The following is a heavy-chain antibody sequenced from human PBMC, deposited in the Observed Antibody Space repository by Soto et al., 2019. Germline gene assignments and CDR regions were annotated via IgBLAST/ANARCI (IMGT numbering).Heavy chain of an antibody. CDR2: INPGNRIT. Sequence: ASLKGSWKTAGLGLTVYFVDWVRQAPGQGLEWMGAINPGNRITNYTLKFQGRVAMTRDTSTNTVYLELSSLRSEDTAVYSCARDPNYYDFWAGSYYYHGIDVCGERTTGTV. J-gene: IGHJ6*02. V-gene: IGHV1-46*01. CDR1: GLGLTVYF. D-gene: IGHD3-22*01. CDR3: ARDPNYYDFWAGSYYYHGIDV.